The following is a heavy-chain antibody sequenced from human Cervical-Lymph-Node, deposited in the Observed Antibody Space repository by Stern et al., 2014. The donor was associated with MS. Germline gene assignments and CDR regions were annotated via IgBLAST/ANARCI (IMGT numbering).Heavy chain of an antibody. CDR3: ARVGGYGYLPY. CDR2: IIPIFGTA. J-gene: IGHJ4*02. D-gene: IGHD5-18*01. Sequence: QVQLVQSGAEVKTPGSSVKGSCKASGGPFSSYGIIWVRQAPGQGLEWMGGIIPIFGTANYAQRFQGRVTITADESTSTAYMELSSLRSEDMAVYYCARVGGYGYLPYWGQGTLVTVSS. CDR1: GGPFSSYG. V-gene: IGHV1-69*01.